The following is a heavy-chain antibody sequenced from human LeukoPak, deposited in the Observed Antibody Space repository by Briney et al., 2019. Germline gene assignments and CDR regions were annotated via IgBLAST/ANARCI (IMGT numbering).Heavy chain of an antibody. Sequence: PPQTLSLTCTLSGGSISIGGSYWSWIRQHPGKGLEWIGYIYYSGSTYYNPSLKSRVTISVETSKNQFSLKLSSVTAADTAVYYCARGSQYDFWSGYYTKGNWFDPWGQGTLVTVSS. CDR2: IYYSGST. CDR3: ARGSQYDFWSGYYTKGNWFDP. J-gene: IGHJ5*02. D-gene: IGHD3-3*01. CDR1: GGSISIGGSY. V-gene: IGHV4-31*03.